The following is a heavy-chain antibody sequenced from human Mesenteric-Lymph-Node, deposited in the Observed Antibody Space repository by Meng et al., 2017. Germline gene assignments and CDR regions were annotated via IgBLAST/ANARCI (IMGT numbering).Heavy chain of an antibody. J-gene: IGHJ5*02. Sequence: SETLSLTCTVSGGSISSSSYYWGWIRQPPGKGLEWIGYIYYSGSTNYNPSLKSRVTISVDTSKNQFSLKLSSVTAADTAVYYCARGASATREWFDPWGQGTLVTVSS. CDR1: GGSISSSSYY. CDR2: IYYSGST. D-gene: IGHD1-26*01. V-gene: IGHV4-61*05. CDR3: ARGASATREWFDP.